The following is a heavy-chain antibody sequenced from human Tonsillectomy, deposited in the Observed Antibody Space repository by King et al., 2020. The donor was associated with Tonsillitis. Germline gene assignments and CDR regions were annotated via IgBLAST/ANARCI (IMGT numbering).Heavy chain of an antibody. CDR1: GFTFSSYG. CDR2: ISYDGRNK. Sequence: VQLVESGGGVVQPGRSLRLSCAASGFTFSSYGMHWVRQAPGKGLEWVAVISYDGRNKYYADSVKGRFTISRDNSKNTQYLQMNSLRAEDTAVCYCAKVTPPGTTGTTYGMDVWGQGTTVTVSS. V-gene: IGHV3-30*18. D-gene: IGHD1-1*01. J-gene: IGHJ6*02. CDR3: AKVTPPGTTGTTYGMDV.